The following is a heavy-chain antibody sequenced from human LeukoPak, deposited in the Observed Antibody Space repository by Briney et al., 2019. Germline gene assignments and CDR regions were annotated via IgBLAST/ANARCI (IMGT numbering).Heavy chain of an antibody. V-gene: IGHV4-59*12. J-gene: IGHJ6*03. CDR1: GGSISSYY. Sequence: SSETLSLTCTVSGGSISSYYWNWIRQPPGKGLEWIGYIYYSGSTNYNPSLKSRVTISVDTSKNQFSLKLSSVTAADTAVYYCARAYSGSYYYYYYMDVWGKGTTVTVSS. D-gene: IGHD1-26*01. CDR2: IYYSGST. CDR3: ARAYSGSYYYYYYMDV.